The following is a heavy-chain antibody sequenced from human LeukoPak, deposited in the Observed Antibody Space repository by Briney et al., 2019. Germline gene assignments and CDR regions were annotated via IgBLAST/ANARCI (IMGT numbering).Heavy chain of an antibody. J-gene: IGHJ4*02. Sequence: SETLSLTCAVYGGSFSGYYWSWIRQPPGKGLEWIGEINHSGSTNYNPSLKSRVTISVDTSKNQFSLKLSSVTAADTAVYDCARGHLVLDYWGQGTLVTVSS. CDR2: INHSGST. CDR1: GGSFSGYY. V-gene: IGHV4-34*01. CDR3: ARGHLVLDY.